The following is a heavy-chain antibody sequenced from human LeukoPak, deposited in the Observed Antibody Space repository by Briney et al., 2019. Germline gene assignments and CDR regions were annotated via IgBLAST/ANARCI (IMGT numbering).Heavy chain of an antibody. D-gene: IGHD2-15*01. CDR2: MNPNSGNT. Sequence: GASVKVSCKASGYTFTSYDINWVRQATGQGLEWMGWMNPNSGNTGYAQKFQGRVTITRNTSISTAYMELSSLRSEDAAVYYCARNRGYCSGGSCYRPFDPWGQGTLVTVSS. V-gene: IGHV1-8*03. J-gene: IGHJ5*02. CDR3: ARNRGYCSGGSCYRPFDP. CDR1: GYTFTSYD.